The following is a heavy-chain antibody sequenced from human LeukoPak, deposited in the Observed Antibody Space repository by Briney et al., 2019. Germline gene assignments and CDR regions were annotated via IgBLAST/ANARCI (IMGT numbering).Heavy chain of an antibody. V-gene: IGHV1-69*13. Sequence: SVKVSCKASGCTFSSYAISWVRQAPGQGLEWMGGIIPIFGTANYAQKFQGRVTITADESTSTAYMELGSLRSEDTAVYYCAIWPTVSNHYFDYWGQGTLVTVSS. CDR1: GCTFSSYA. D-gene: IGHD4-17*01. J-gene: IGHJ4*02. CDR3: AIWPTVSNHYFDY. CDR2: IIPIFGTA.